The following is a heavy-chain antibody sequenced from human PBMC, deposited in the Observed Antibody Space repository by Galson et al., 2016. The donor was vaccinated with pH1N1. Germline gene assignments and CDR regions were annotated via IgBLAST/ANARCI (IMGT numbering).Heavy chain of an antibody. V-gene: IGHV1-69*06. CDR1: GGTFNNYP. Sequence: SVKVSCKASGGTFNNYPISWLRQAPGHGLEWMGRIIPIFGTANYAQKFQGRVTITADKTTSTAYMELCSLGSEDTAVYYCARGQASGSTSYYYGMDVWGQGTTVTVSS. D-gene: IGHD2-2*01. J-gene: IGHJ6*02. CDR2: IIPIFGTA. CDR3: ARGQASGSTSYYYGMDV.